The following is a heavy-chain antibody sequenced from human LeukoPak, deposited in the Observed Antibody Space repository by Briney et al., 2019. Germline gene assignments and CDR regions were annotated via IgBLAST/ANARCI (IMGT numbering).Heavy chain of an antibody. CDR3: AGGFGSYSPDY. Sequence: GGSLRLSCAASGFTFSTFELNWVRQAPGKGREWVSYISSSGTTVFYADSVKGRFTISRDNAKSALYLQMNSLRAEDTAVYYCAGGFGSYSPDYWGQGTLVTVSS. CDR2: ISSSGTTV. D-gene: IGHD3-10*01. V-gene: IGHV3-48*03. CDR1: GFTFSTFE. J-gene: IGHJ4*02.